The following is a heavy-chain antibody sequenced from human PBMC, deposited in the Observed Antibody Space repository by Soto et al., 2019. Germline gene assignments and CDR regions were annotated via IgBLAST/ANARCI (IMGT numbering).Heavy chain of an antibody. V-gene: IGHV3-30-3*01. D-gene: IGHD1-26*01. CDR1: GFTFSSFA. CDR2: ASFDGNTQ. CDR3: ATPYSGSYCDY. J-gene: IGHJ4*02. Sequence: PGGSLRLSCAASGFTFSSFAMHWVRQAPGKGLEWVTLASFDGNTQYYADSVKGRFTISRDNSKNTLYLQMNSLTTEDTAVYYCATPYSGSYCDYWGQGTLVTVSS.